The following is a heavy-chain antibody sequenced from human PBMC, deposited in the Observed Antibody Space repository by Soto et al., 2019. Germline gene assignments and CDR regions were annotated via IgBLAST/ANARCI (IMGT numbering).Heavy chain of an antibody. J-gene: IGHJ5*02. Sequence: ASVKVSCKASGYTFTSYAMHWVRQAPGQRLEWMGWINAGNGNTKYSQKFQGRVTITRDTSASTAYMELSSLRSEDTAVYYCARSWEDIVVVPAVIWFDPWGQGTLVTVSS. V-gene: IGHV1-3*01. D-gene: IGHD2-2*01. CDR1: GYTFTSYA. CDR3: ARSWEDIVVVPAVIWFDP. CDR2: INAGNGNT.